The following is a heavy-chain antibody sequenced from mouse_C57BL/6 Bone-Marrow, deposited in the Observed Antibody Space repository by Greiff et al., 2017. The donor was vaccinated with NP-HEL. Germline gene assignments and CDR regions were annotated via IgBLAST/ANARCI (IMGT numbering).Heavy chain of an antibody. Sequence: VQLVESGAELVRPGASVKLSCKASGYTFTDYYINWVKQRPGQGLEWIARIYPGSGNTYYNEKFKGKATLTAEKSSSTAYMQLSSLTSEDSAVYFCARGYYYGSSDFDYWGQGTTLTVSS. CDR3: ARGYYYGSSDFDY. V-gene: IGHV1-76*01. CDR1: GYTFTDYY. J-gene: IGHJ2*01. CDR2: IYPGSGNT. D-gene: IGHD1-1*01.